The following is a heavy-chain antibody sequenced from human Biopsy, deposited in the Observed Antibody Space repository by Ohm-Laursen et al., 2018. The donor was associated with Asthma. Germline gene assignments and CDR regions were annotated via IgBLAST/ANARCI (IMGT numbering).Heavy chain of an antibody. CDR1: GYTFNSAG. D-gene: IGHD3-10*01. J-gene: IGHJ6*02. CDR2: ISVYNGNT. V-gene: IGHV1-18*01. CDR3: ARAVDYSHYYGIDV. Sequence: ASVKVSCKTSGYTFNSAGIAWVRQAPGQGLEWMGWISVYNGNTKVAQKLQDRVTMITDTSTSTAYIELRSLRSDDTAVYFCARAVDYSHYYGIDVWGQGTTVTVS.